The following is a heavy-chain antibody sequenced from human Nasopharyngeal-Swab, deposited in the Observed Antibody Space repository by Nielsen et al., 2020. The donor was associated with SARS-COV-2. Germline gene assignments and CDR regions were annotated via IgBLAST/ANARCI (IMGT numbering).Heavy chain of an antibody. J-gene: IGHJ3*02. CDR2: IKEDGSAK. CDR3: ANLIFGDAFDI. Sequence: GESLKISCADSGFTFSNYWMSWVRQAPGKGLEWVANIKEDGSAKYYVDSVKGRFTISRDNSKNTLYLQMNSLRAEDTAVYYCANLIFGDAFDIWGQGTMVTVSS. CDR1: GFTFSNYW. V-gene: IGHV3-7*01. D-gene: IGHD3-3*01.